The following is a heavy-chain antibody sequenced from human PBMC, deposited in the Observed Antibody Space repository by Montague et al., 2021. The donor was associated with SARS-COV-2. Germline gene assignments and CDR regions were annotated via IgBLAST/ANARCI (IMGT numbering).Heavy chain of an antibody. CDR3: ARFAYRLLFIASYYGMDV. D-gene: IGHD2-2*01. J-gene: IGHJ6*02. Sequence: SETLSLTCTVSGGSISGNSYYWGWIRQPPGKGLQWIGGVHYGGSTYYNPSLKSRVTTSVDTSKNQLSLKLSSVTAADTAVYYCARFAYRLLFIASYYGMDVRGQGTTVTVSS. CDR1: GGSISGNSYY. V-gene: IGHV4-39*01. CDR2: VHYGGST.